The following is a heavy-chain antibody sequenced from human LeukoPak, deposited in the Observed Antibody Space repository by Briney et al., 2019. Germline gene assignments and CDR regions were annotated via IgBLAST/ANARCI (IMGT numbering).Heavy chain of an antibody. J-gene: IGHJ2*01. CDR3: ARDSYYDSSGYYYKLLGYFDL. CDR1: GFTFSSYS. CDR2: ISSSSSYI. D-gene: IGHD3-22*01. V-gene: IGHV3-21*01. Sequence: PGGSLRLSCAASGFTFSSYSMNWVRRAPGKGLEWVSSISSSSSYIYYADSVKGRFTISRDNAKNSLYLQMNSLRAEDTAVYYCARDSYYDSSGYYYKLLGYFDLWGRGALVTVSS.